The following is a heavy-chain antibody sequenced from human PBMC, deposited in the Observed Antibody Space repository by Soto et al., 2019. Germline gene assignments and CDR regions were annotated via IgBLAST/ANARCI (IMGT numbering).Heavy chain of an antibody. CDR1: GFTFSSYA. CDR2: ISGSGGST. CDR3: ARDANYDILTGYSAIDY. D-gene: IGHD3-9*01. V-gene: IGHV3-23*01. Sequence: GGSLRLSCAASGFTFSSYAMSWVRQAPGKGLEWVSAISGSGGSTYYADSVKGRFTISRDNSKNTLYLQMNSLRAEDTAVYYCARDANYDILTGYSAIDYWGQGTLVTVSS. J-gene: IGHJ4*02.